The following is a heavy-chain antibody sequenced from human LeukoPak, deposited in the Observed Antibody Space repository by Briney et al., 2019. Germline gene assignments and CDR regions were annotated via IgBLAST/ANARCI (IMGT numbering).Heavy chain of an antibody. V-gene: IGHV3-48*03. Sequence: PGGSLRLSCAASGFTFSSYEMNWVRQAPGKGLEWVPYISTGGNTKYHADSVKGRFTISRDNAKNSLYLQMNSLRAEDTAVYYCARSYHYDILTGFDPWGQGTLVIVSS. CDR1: GFTFSSYE. CDR2: ISTGGNTK. CDR3: ARSYHYDILTGFDP. J-gene: IGHJ5*02. D-gene: IGHD3-9*01.